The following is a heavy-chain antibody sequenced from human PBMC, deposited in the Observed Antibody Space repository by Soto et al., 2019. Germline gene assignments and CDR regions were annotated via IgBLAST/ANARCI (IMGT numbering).Heavy chain of an antibody. D-gene: IGHD2-2*01. V-gene: IGHV1-69*08. Sequence: QVQLVQSGAAVKKPGTSVKVSCKASGGTFSSYTISWVRQAPGQGLEWMGRIIPILGIANYAQKFQDRVTITADKSTSTAYMELSSLRSEDTAVYYCARDGKDCSRTCCSDYWGQGTLVTVSS. CDR2: IIPILGIA. CDR3: ARDGKDCSRTCCSDY. J-gene: IGHJ4*02. CDR1: GGTFSSYT.